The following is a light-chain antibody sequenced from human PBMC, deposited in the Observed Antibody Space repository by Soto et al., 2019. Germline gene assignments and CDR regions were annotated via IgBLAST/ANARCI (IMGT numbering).Light chain of an antibody. J-gene: IGKJ2*01. CDR1: QSVSSSY. V-gene: IGKV3-20*01. Sequence: EIVLTQSPGTLSLSPGERATLSCRASQSVSSSYLDWYQQKPGQAPRLLIYGASSRATGIPDRFTGSGSGSAFTLTSSRLEPEDFAVYSCQEDGSSPPKYTFGQGTKLEI. CDR2: GAS. CDR3: QEDGSSPPKYT.